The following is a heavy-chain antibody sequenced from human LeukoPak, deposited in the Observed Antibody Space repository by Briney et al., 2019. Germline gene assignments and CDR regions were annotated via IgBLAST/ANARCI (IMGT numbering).Heavy chain of an antibody. V-gene: IGHV3-23*01. J-gene: IGHJ6*03. CDR1: GFTFSSYG. D-gene: IGHD2-2*01. CDR3: AKDGTDCSSTSCYQINYYYYMDV. CDR2: ISGSGGST. Sequence: GGSLRLSCAASGFTFSSYGMSWVRQAPGKGLEWVSAISGSGGSTYYADSVKGRFTISRDNSKNTLYLQMNSLRAEDTAVYYCAKDGTDCSSTSCYQINYYYYMDVWGKGTTVTISS.